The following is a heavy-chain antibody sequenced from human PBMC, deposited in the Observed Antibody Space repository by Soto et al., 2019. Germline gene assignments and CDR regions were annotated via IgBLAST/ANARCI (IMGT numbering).Heavy chain of an antibody. CDR2: IYWDDDK. CDR3: AHSVVAGLGYYFDY. Sequence: QITLKESGPTLVKPTQPLTLTCTFSGFSLSSTRVAVGWIRQPPGKALEWLALIYWDDDKRYSPFLKSRLTITKDTSKNPVVLTMTNMDPVDTATYYCAHSVVAGLGYYFDYWGQGTLVTVSS. D-gene: IGHD6-19*01. J-gene: IGHJ4*02. CDR1: GFSLSSTRVA. V-gene: IGHV2-5*02.